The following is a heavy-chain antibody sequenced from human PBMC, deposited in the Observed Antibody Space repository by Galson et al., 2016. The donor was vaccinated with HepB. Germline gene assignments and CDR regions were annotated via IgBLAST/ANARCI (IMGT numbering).Heavy chain of an antibody. D-gene: IGHD6-25*01. CDR2: IDPSGSYT. CDR3: ARSPGIAAYNWFDP. CDR1: EYVFTSYW. V-gene: IGHV5-10-1*01. Sequence: QSGAEVKKPGESLRISCKGSEYVFTSYWISWVRQTPGKGLEWMGMIDPSGSYTNYSPSFQGHVTISAEKSISTAYLQWSSLMASDTAMYYCARSPGIAAYNWFDPWGQGTLVTVSS. J-gene: IGHJ5*02.